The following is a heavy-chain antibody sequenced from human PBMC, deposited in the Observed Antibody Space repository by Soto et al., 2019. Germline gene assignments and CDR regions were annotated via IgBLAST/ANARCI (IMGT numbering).Heavy chain of an antibody. J-gene: IGHJ5*02. Sequence: QVQLQQSGPGLVRPSETLSISCSVSGASVSSYYWSWVRQPPGKGLEWIGYIYYIGAYNYNTSHKSRVTISVDTSKNQFSLKLTSLTAADTAVYYGARTPETRDWLDPRGQGTLGTVS. CDR1: GASVSSYY. CDR3: ARTPETRDWLDP. V-gene: IGHV4-59*02. D-gene: IGHD1-7*01. CDR2: IYYIGAY.